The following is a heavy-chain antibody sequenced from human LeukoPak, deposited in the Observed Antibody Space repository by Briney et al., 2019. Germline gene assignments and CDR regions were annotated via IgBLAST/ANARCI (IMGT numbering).Heavy chain of an antibody. V-gene: IGHV3-21*01. CDR3: ARSLLEQWLVQGDAFDI. Sequence: PGGSLRLSCAASGFTFSSYSMNWVRQAPGKGLEWVSSISSSSSYIYYADSVKGRFTISRDNAKNSLYLQMNSLRAEDTAVYYCARSLLEQWLVQGDAFDIWGQGTMVTVSS. CDR1: GFTFSSYS. J-gene: IGHJ3*02. CDR2: ISSSSSYI. D-gene: IGHD6-19*01.